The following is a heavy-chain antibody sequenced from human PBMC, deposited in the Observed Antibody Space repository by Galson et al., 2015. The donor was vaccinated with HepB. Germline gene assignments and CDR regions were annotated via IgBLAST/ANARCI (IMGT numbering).Heavy chain of an antibody. D-gene: IGHD6-13*01. V-gene: IGHV4-34*01. Sequence: ETLSLTCAVYGGSFSGYYWSWIRQPPGKGLELIGEINHSGSTNYNPSLKSRVTISVDTSKNQFSLKLSSVTAADTAVYHCARGGGIAAAGTDYSSSGRDVWGQGTTVTVSS. CDR1: GGSFSGYY. CDR2: INHSGST. CDR3: ARGGGIAAAGTDYSSSGRDV. J-gene: IGHJ6*02.